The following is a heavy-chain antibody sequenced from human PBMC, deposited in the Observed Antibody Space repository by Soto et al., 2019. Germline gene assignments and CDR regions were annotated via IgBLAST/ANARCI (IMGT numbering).Heavy chain of an antibody. Sequence: EVQLVESGGGLVQPGGSLRLSCAASGLSFNIYWMHWVRQVPGKGLVWLARINSDGSHTIYVDSVKGRFTISRDNAKSTVFLQMVSLRDEDTGVYYCAGGMAGLDVWGQGTTVTVSS. CDR1: GLSFNIYW. CDR3: AGGMAGLDV. J-gene: IGHJ6*02. CDR2: INSDGSHT. V-gene: IGHV3-74*01.